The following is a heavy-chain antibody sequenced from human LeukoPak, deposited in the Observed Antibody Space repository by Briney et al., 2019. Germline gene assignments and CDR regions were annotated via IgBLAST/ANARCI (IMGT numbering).Heavy chain of an antibody. V-gene: IGHV4-4*07. D-gene: IGHD2-15*01. J-gene: IGHJ4*02. CDR3: ARETVVPVGFAY. Sequence: SETLSLTCTVSGGSISSYYWTWLRQSAGKGLEWIGRMYTSGSTKYSPSFESRVTISGDASKNQFSLRVTSVTAADTAVYYCARETVVPVGFAYWGQGILVTVSS. CDR1: GGSISSYY. CDR2: MYTSGST.